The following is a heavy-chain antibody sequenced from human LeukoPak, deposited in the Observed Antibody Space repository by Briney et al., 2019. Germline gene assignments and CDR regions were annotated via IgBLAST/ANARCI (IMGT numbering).Heavy chain of an antibody. CDR2: ISYDGSNK. D-gene: IGHD2-15*01. CDR1: GFTFSSYG. V-gene: IGHV3-30*18. J-gene: IGHJ4*02. Sequence: GRSLRLSCAASGFTFSSYGMHWVRQAPGKGLEWVAVISYDGSNKYYADSVKGRFTISRDNSKNTLYLQMNSLRAEDTAVYYCAKAPKKVVVAATGFDYWGQGTLVTVSS. CDR3: AKAPKKVVVAATGFDY.